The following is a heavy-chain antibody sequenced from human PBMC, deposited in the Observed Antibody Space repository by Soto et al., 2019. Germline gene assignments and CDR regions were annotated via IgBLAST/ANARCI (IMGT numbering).Heavy chain of an antibody. J-gene: IGHJ4*02. V-gene: IGHV3-30*18. CDR3: AKEVYTDVSHFDY. CDR2: ISYDGSNK. CDR1: GFTFSSYG. D-gene: IGHD2-8*01. Sequence: GGSLRLSCAASGFTFSSYGMHWVRQAPGKGLEWVAVISYDGSNKYYADSVKGRFTISRDNSKNTLYLQMNSLRAEDTAVYYCAKEVYTDVSHFDYWGQGTLVTVSS.